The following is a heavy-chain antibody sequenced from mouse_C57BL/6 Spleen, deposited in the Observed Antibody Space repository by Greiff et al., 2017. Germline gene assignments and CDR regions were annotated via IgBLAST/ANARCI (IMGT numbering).Heavy chain of an antibody. CDR1: GFTFSDYG. Sequence: EVQLVESGGGLVKPGGSLKLSCAASGFTFSDYGMHWVRQAPEQGLEWVAYISSGSSTIYYADTVKGRFTITIDNAKTTLFLQMTSLRSEDTAIYYCARQDPLYAMDYWGQGTSVTVSS. CDR3: ARQDPLYAMDY. V-gene: IGHV5-17*01. J-gene: IGHJ4*01. CDR2: ISSGSSTI.